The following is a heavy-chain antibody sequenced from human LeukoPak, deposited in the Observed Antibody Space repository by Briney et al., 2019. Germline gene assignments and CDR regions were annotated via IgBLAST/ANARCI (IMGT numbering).Heavy chain of an antibody. CDR1: GGSISSSSYY. CDR3: ARVGLLGDPSLNWFDP. J-gene: IGHJ5*02. V-gene: IGHV4-39*01. Sequence: PSETLSLTCTVSGGSISSSSYYWGWIRQPPGKGLEWIGSIYYSGSTYYNPSLKSRVTISVDTSKNQFSLKLISVTAADTAVYYCARVGLLGDPSLNWFDPWGQGTLVTVSS. D-gene: IGHD2/OR15-2a*01. CDR2: IYYSGST.